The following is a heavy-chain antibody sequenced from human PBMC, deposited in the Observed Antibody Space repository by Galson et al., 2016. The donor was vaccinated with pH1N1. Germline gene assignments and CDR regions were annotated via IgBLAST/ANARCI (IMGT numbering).Heavy chain of an antibody. J-gene: IGHJ4*02. V-gene: IGHV3-72*01. CDR2: ITKRPEGYST. CDR1: GFTFSGFY. D-gene: IGHD1-14*01. CDR3: TRENHHKFDY. Sequence: SLRLSCAASGFTFSGFYMDWVRQAPGKGLEWVGRITKRPEGYSTQDATSVKGGFIISRDDSKGLLYLQMNSLKTEDTAVYYCTRENHHKFDYWGQGTLVTVSS.